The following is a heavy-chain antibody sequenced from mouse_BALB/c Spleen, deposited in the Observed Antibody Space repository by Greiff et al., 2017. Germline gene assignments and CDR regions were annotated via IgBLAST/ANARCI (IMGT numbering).Heavy chain of an antibody. D-gene: IGHD1-1*02. J-gene: IGHJ2*01. V-gene: IGHV3-2*02. CDR3: ARGGPYYGYYFDY. Sequence: EVQGVESGPGLVKPSQSLSLTCTVTGYSITSDYAWNWIRQFPGNTLEWMGYISYSGSTSYNPSLKSRISITRDTSKNQFFLQLNSVTTEDTATYYCARGGPYYGYYFDYWGQGTTLTVSS. CDR2: ISYSGST. CDR1: GYSITSDYA.